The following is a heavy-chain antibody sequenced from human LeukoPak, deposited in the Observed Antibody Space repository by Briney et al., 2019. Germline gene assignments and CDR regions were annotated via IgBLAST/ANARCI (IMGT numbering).Heavy chain of an antibody. CDR2: ISFDGSNK. Sequence: GGSLRLSCAASGFTFNDFAMHWVRQAPGKGLEWVAVISFDGSNKYSPDSVKGRFTVSRDNSKNTLYLQMNSLRPEDTAVYYCAKGHRMVRGVPFDYWGQGTLVTVSS. CDR3: AKGHRMVRGVPFDY. J-gene: IGHJ4*02. D-gene: IGHD3-10*01. V-gene: IGHV3-30*18. CDR1: GFTFNDFA.